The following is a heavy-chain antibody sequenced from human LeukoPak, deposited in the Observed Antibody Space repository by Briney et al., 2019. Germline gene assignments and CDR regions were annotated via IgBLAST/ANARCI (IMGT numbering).Heavy chain of an antibody. D-gene: IGHD2-15*01. J-gene: IGHJ4*02. CDR1: GFTFSNYW. Sequence: GGSLRLSCAASGFTFSNYWMTWVRQAPGKGLEWVANINQDSSEKFYVDSVKGRFTISRDNAKNSLYLHLNTLRPENTAVYYCVQGWRDNWGQGTLVTVSS. CDR3: VQGWRDN. V-gene: IGHV3-7*01. CDR2: INQDSSEK.